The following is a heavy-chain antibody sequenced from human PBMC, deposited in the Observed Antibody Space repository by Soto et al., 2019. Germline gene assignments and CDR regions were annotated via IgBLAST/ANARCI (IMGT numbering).Heavy chain of an antibody. CDR3: AKDKQGSDWFDP. V-gene: IGHV3-23*01. CDR2: IGGTDGTT. CDR1: GFTLSSSA. J-gene: IGHJ5*02. Sequence: EVQLLESGGGVEQPGGSLRLSCTTSGFTLSSSAMSWARQAPGRGLEWVSVIGGTDGTTYYADSVRGRFTISRDNSQNTLYLQMNSLRAEDMAVYYCAKDKQGSDWFDPWGQGTLVTVSS.